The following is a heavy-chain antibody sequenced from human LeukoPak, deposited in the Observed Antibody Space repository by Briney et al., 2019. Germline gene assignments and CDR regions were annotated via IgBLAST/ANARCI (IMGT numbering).Heavy chain of an antibody. D-gene: IGHD1-1*01. J-gene: IGHJ4*02. CDR3: ARRTTGTGPFDY. V-gene: IGHV4-59*08. CDR2: IYYRGST. Sequence: SETLFLTCTVSGGSISSYYWSWIRQPPGKGLDWIAYIYYRGSTNYNPSLKSRVTISVDTSKNQFSLKLSSVTAADTAVYYCARRTTGTGPFDYWGQGTLVTVSS. CDR1: GGSISSYY.